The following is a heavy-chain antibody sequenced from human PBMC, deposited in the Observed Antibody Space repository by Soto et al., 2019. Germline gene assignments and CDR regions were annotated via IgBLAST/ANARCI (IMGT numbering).Heavy chain of an antibody. CDR2: ISGSGGST. J-gene: IGHJ3*02. Sequence: PGGSLRLSCAASGFTFSSYAMSWVRQAPGKGLEWVSAISGSGGSTYYADSVKGRFTISRDNSKNTLYLQMNSLRAEDTAVYYCAKVPSRYCSSTSCYPDAFDIWGQGTMVTVSS. D-gene: IGHD2-2*01. CDR1: GFTFSSYA. CDR3: AKVPSRYCSSTSCYPDAFDI. V-gene: IGHV3-23*01.